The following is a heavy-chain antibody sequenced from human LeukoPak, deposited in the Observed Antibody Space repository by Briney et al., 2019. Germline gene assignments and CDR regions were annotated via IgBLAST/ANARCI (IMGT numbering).Heavy chain of an antibody. J-gene: IGHJ4*02. CDR2: ISHAGSYK. CDR1: GFSFSSYG. Sequence: GGSLRLSCAASGFSFSSYGMYWVRQAPGQGLEWVAYISHAGSYKYYADSVKGRFTISRDNSKDTLYLQMNNLRVEDTAVYYCAKPDSGYYPQPFDYWGQGTLVTVSS. CDR3: AKPDSGYYPQPFDY. V-gene: IGHV3-30*18. D-gene: IGHD5-12*01.